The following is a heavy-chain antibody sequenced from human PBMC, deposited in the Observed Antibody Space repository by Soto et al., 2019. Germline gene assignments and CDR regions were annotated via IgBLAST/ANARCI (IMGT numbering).Heavy chain of an antibody. CDR2: ISYDGSNK. Sequence: LRLSCAASGFTFSSYAMHWVRQAPGKGLEWVAVISYDGSNKYYADSVKGRFTISRDSSKNTLYLQMNSLRAEDTAVYYCARECVSGYDCPWASSGRGDAFDIWGQGTMVTVSS. CDR3: ARECVSGYDCPWASSGRGDAFDI. J-gene: IGHJ3*02. V-gene: IGHV3-30-3*01. D-gene: IGHD5-12*01. CDR1: GFTFSSYA.